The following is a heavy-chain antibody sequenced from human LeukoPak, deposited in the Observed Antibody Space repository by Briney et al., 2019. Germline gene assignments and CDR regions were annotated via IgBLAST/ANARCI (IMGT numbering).Heavy chain of an antibody. D-gene: IGHD5-18*01. Sequence: PGGSLRLSCAASGFTFSSYWMSWVRQAPGKGLEWVANIKKDGSVKYYVDSVKGRFTISRDNAKTSLYLQMNSLRAEDTAVYYCARHLSGITGYTYGRGIDYWGQGTLVTVSS. J-gene: IGHJ4*02. CDR2: IKKDGSVK. CDR3: ARHLSGITGYTYGRGIDY. CDR1: GFTFSSYW. V-gene: IGHV3-7*01.